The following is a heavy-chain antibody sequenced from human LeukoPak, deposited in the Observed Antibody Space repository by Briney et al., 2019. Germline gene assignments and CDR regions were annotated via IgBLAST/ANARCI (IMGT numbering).Heavy chain of an antibody. Sequence: SETLSLTCTVSGGSISSYYWSWIRQPAGKGLEWIGRIYTSGSTNYNPSLKSRVTMSVDTSKNQFSLKLSSVTAADTAVYYCARDRATVTTKNYYYGMGVWGQGTTVTVSS. CDR3: ARDRATVTTKNYYYGMGV. D-gene: IGHD4-17*01. V-gene: IGHV4-4*07. J-gene: IGHJ6*02. CDR2: IYTSGST. CDR1: GGSISSYY.